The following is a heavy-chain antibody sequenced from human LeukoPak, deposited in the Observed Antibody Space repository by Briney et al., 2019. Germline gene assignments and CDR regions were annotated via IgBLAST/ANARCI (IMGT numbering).Heavy chain of an antibody. CDR2: IYTSGSTLIYTSGST. CDR3: ARLTKGYCSGGSCDSGPRCDY. Sequence: SETLSLTCTVSGGSVSSGVYYWSWIRQPAGKGLEWIGLIYTSGSTLIYTSGSTHYNPSLKSRVTISVDTSKNQFSLELTSVTATDTAVYYCARLTKGYCSGGSCDSGPRCDYWGQGTLVTVSS. V-gene: IGHV4-61*02. CDR1: GGSVSSGVYY. J-gene: IGHJ4*02. D-gene: IGHD2-15*01.